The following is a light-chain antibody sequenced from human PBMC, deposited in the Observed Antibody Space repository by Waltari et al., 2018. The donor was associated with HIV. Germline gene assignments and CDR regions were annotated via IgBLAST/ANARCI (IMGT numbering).Light chain of an antibody. CDR3: QQHDNSFLKT. Sequence: DIQMTQSPSTLSASVGDRVTITCRASQTINNWLAWYQQKPGKAPKLLIYGASTLESGVPSRFSDSGSGTEFSLTISSLQPDDFATYYCQQHDNSFLKTFGQGTSV. CDR1: QTINNW. CDR2: GAS. V-gene: IGKV1-5*03. J-gene: IGKJ1*01.